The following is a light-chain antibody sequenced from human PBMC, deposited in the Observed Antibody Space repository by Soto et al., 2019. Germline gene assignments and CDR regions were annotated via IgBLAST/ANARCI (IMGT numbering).Light chain of an antibody. V-gene: IGKV3-20*01. CDR3: QQYGGSPRT. J-gene: IGKJ1*01. Sequence: DIVLTQSPGTLSLSPGERATLSCRASQSVSSKYLAWYQQKPGQAPRVLIYGTSIRASGVPERFSGGGSGTDFTLTITRLEPEDFAVYYCQQYGGSPRTFGQGTKVEVK. CDR2: GTS. CDR1: QSVSSKY.